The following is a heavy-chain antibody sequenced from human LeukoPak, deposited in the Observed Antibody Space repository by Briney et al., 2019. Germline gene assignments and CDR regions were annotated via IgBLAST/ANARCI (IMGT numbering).Heavy chain of an antibody. CDR1: GGTFSSYA. J-gene: IGHJ4*02. V-gene: IGHV1-69*05. D-gene: IGHD2-21*02. Sequence: SVKVSCKAPGGTFSSYAISWVRQAPGQGLEWMGGIIPIFGTANYAQKFQGRVTITTDESTSTAYMELSSLRSEDTAVYYCRVVVTAQRLLDYWGQGTLVTVSS. CDR2: IIPIFGTA. CDR3: RVVVTAQRLLDY.